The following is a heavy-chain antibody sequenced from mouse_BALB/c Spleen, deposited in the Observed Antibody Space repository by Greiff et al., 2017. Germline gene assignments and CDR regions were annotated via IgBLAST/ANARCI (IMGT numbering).Heavy chain of an antibody. CDR3: ARREYGNSLGAMDY. CDR1: GYTFTNYW. V-gene: IGHV1-63*02. J-gene: IGHJ4*01. D-gene: IGHD2-10*02. Sequence: QVQLKESGAELVRPGTSVKISCKASGYTFTNYWLGWVKQRPGHGLEWIGDIYPGGGYTNYNEKFKGKATLTADTSSSTAYMQLSSLTSEDSAVYFCARREYGNSLGAMDYWGQGTSVTVSS. CDR2: IYPGGGYT.